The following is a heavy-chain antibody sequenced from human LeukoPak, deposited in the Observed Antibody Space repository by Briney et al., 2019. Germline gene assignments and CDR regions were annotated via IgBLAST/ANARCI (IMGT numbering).Heavy chain of an antibody. CDR3: AKVPTVVTPYFDY. D-gene: IGHD4-23*01. CDR1: GFTFSSYA. CDR2: ISGSGGRT. Sequence: GGSLRLSCAASGFTFSSYAMSWVRQAPGKGLEWGSAISGSGGRTSYADSVKGRFTISRDNSTNTLYLQMNSLRAEDTAVYYCAKVPTVVTPYFDYWGQGTLVTVSS. J-gene: IGHJ4*02. V-gene: IGHV3-23*01.